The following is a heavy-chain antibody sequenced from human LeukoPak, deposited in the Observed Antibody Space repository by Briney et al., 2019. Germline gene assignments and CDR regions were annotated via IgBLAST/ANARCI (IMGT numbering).Heavy chain of an antibody. V-gene: IGHV3-23*01. J-gene: IGHJ4*02. CDR3: AKGAEIDH. CDR2: MTGPADTT. CDR1: GFTFNNFA. Sequence: GGSLRLSCAASGFTFNNFAMSWVRQAPGKGPEWLSAMTGPADTTYYAESVKGRFTISRDYSKSMVCLQMNSLRVEDTAIYYCAKGAEIDHWGQGTLVTVSS.